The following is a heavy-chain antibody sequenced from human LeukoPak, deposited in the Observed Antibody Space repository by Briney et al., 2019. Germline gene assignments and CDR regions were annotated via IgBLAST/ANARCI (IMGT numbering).Heavy chain of an antibody. V-gene: IGHV3-23*01. D-gene: IGHD1-26*01. CDR3: ARDSPYSGSPHSDAFDI. Sequence: GGSLRLSCAASGFRFSSYAMSWVRQAPGKGLEWVSVISGSGGNTYYADSVKGRFTVSRDNAKNSLYLQMNSLRAEDTAVYYCARDSPYSGSPHSDAFDIWGQGTMVTVSS. CDR1: GFRFSSYA. J-gene: IGHJ3*02. CDR2: ISGSGGNT.